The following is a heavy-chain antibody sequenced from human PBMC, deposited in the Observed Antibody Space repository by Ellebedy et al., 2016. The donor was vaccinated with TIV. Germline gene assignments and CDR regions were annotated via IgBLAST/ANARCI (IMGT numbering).Heavy chain of an antibody. CDR1: GFTFSDYY. Sequence: GESLKISCAASGFTFSDYYMSWILQAPGKGLEWVSYISSSSSYTNYADSVKGRFTISRDNAKNSLYLQMNSLRAEDTAVYYCARGGYGSYYGLDYWGQGTLVTVSS. J-gene: IGHJ4*02. CDR3: ARGGYGSYYGLDY. V-gene: IGHV3-11*05. D-gene: IGHD1-26*01. CDR2: ISSSSSYT.